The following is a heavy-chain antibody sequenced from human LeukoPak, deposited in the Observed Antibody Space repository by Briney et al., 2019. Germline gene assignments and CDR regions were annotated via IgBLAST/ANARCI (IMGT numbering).Heavy chain of an antibody. CDR2: IYYSGST. D-gene: IGHD3-10*01. J-gene: IGHJ4*02. CDR1: GGSISSNSYY. CDR3: ASFYGSGFSFDY. V-gene: IGHV4-39*01. Sequence: SETLSLTCTVSGGSISSNSYYWGWIRQPPGKGLKWIGSIYYSGSTYYNPSLKSRVTISVDTSKNQFSLKLTSVTAADTAVYYCASFYGSGFSFDYWGQGTLVTVSS.